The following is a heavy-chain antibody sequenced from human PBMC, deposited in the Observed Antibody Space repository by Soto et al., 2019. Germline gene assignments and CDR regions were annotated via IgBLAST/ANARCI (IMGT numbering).Heavy chain of an antibody. Sequence: SETLSLTCAVYGGSFSGYYWSWIRQPPGKGLEWIGEINHSGSTNYNPSLKSRVTISVDTSKNQFSLKLSSVTAADTAVYYCAYKWDGYCSSTSCPTGVFDYWGQGTLVTVSS. CDR1: GGSFSGYY. J-gene: IGHJ4*02. V-gene: IGHV4-34*01. CDR2: INHSGST. D-gene: IGHD2-2*01. CDR3: AYKWDGYCSSTSCPTGVFDY.